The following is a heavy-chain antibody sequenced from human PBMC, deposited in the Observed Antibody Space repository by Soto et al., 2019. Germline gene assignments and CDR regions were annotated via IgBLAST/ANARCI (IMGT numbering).Heavy chain of an antibody. CDR2: INHSGST. J-gene: IGHJ6*03. CDR1: GGSFSGYY. CDR3: ARGRATVREKSRIRYYYYYMDV. D-gene: IGHD4-4*01. Sequence: SETLSLTCAVYGGSFSGYYWSWIRQPPGKGLEWIGEINHSGSTNYNPSLKSRVTISVDTSKNQFSLKLSSVTAADTAVYYCARGRATVREKSRIRYYYYYMDVWGKGTTVTVSS. V-gene: IGHV4-34*01.